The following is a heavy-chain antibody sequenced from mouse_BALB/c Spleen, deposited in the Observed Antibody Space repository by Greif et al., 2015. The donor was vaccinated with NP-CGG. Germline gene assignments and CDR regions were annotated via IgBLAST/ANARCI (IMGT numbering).Heavy chain of an antibody. Sequence: VHVKQSGPSLVKPSQTLSLTCSVTGDSITSGYWNWIRKFPGNKLEYMGYISYSGSTYYNPSLKSRISITRDTSKNQYYLQLNSVTTEDTATYYCARFGNYVGWFAYWGQGTLVTVSA. CDR2: ISYSGST. D-gene: IGHD2-1*01. V-gene: IGHV3-8*02. CDR1: GDSITSGY. J-gene: IGHJ3*01. CDR3: ARFGNYVGWFAY.